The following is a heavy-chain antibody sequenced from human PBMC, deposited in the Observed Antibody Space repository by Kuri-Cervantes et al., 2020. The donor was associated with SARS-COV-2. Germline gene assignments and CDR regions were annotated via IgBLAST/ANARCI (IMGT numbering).Heavy chain of an antibody. J-gene: IGHJ4*02. D-gene: IGHD4-23*01. CDR3: ARVGYGGEKVFDY. CDR1: GGSISSYY. Sequence: SETLSLTCTVSGGSISSYYWSWIRQPPGKGLGWSGYIYHRGSTYYNQSLKSRVTISVDRSKNQFSLKLSSVTAADTAVYYCARVGYGGEKVFDYWGQGTLVTVSS. CDR2: IYHRGST. V-gene: IGHV4-59*12.